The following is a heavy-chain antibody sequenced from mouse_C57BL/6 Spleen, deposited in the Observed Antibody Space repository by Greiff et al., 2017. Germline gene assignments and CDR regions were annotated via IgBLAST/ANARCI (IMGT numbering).Heavy chain of an antibody. Sequence: VQLQQSGAELARPGASVKMSCKASGYTFTSYTMHWVKQRPGQGLEWIGYINPSSGYTKYNQKFKDKATLTADKSSSTAYMQLSSLTSEDSAVYYCARSDDGSSPFAYWGQGTLVTVSA. CDR2: INPSSGYT. CDR1: GYTFTSYT. J-gene: IGHJ3*01. D-gene: IGHD1-1*01. CDR3: ARSDDGSSPFAY. V-gene: IGHV1-4*01.